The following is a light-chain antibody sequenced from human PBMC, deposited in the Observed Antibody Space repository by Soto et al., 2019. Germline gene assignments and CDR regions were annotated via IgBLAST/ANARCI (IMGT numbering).Light chain of an antibody. CDR2: DAS. J-gene: IGKJ1*01. Sequence: EIVMTQSPGTLSLPPGERATLSCRASQSVSSYLAWYQQKPGQAPRLLIYDASNRATGIPARFSGSGSGTDFTLTISSLEPEDFAVYYCQQRSNWWTFGQGTKVDIK. CDR3: QQRSNWWT. V-gene: IGKV3-11*01. CDR1: QSVSSY.